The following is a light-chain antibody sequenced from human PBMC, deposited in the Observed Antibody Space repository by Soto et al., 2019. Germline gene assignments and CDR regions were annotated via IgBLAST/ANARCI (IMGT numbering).Light chain of an antibody. J-gene: IGLJ1*01. Sequence: QCALAQPASVYGSPGQSITISCTRTSSDVGAYNSVSWYQQHPHRAPQVIIYKGTQRPSGVSNRFSGSTSGNAASLTISALQADDEADYFCCSSAPESTYVFGTGTKLTV. V-gene: IGLV2-23*01. CDR1: SSDVGAYNS. CDR2: KGT. CDR3: CSSAPESTYV.